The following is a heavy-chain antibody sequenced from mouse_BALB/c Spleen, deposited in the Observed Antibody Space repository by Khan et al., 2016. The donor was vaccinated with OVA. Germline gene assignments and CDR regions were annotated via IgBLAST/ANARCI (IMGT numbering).Heavy chain of an antibody. CDR2: IGSGGST. Sequence: QVQLKESGPGLVQPSQSLSITCTVSGFSLNTYGVHWVRQSPGTGLEWLGVIGSGGSTDYNAAVITRLSISKESSKSQVFFKMNSLQVNDTAIYYCARNYDYDEGLAYWGQGTLVTVSA. D-gene: IGHD2-4*01. CDR3: ARNYDYDEGLAY. V-gene: IGHV2-2*02. CDR1: GFSLNTYG. J-gene: IGHJ3*01.